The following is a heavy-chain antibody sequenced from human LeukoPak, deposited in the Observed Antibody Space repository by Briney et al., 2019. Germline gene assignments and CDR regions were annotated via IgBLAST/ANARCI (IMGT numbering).Heavy chain of an antibody. D-gene: IGHD6-25*01. CDR1: GFTFSNYA. J-gene: IGHJ3*02. V-gene: IGHV3-64D*09. Sequence: PGGSLRLSCSASGFTFSNYAIHWVRQAPGKGLEYVSAIGTDGGGTYYADSVKGRFTIPRDNSKNTLYLQMSSLRAEDTAVYYCVKAIPAAWGAFDIWGQGTMVIVSS. CDR3: VKAIPAAWGAFDI. CDR2: IGTDGGGT.